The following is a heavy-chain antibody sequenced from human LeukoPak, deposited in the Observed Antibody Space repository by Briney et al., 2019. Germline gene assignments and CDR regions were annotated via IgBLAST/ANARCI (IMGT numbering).Heavy chain of an antibody. D-gene: IGHD6-19*01. J-gene: IGHJ4*02. CDR1: GGTFSSYA. CDR3: ARGIAVAGRPSWIDY. CDR2: IIPIFGTA. Sequence: SVKVSCKASGGTFSSYAISWVRQAPGQGLEWMGGIIPIFGTANYAQKFQGRVTITADKSTSTAYMELSSLRSEDTAVYYCARGIAVAGRPSWIDYWGQGTLVTVSS. V-gene: IGHV1-69*06.